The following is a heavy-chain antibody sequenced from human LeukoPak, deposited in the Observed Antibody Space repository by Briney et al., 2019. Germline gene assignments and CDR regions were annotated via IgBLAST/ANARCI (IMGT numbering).Heavy chain of an antibody. J-gene: IGHJ3*02. Sequence: ASVKVSCKASGYTFTSYDINWVRQATGQGLEWMGWMNPNSGNTGYAQKFQGRVTMTRNTSISTAYMELSSLRSDDTALCYCAIVPPGTTRGLNAFDIWGQGTMVTVSS. V-gene: IGHV1-8*01. CDR2: MNPNSGNT. D-gene: IGHD1-7*01. CDR1: GYTFTSYD. CDR3: AIVPPGTTRGLNAFDI.